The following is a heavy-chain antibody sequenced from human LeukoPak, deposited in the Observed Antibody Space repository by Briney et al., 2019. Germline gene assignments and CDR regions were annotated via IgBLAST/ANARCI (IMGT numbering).Heavy chain of an antibody. Sequence: PGGSLRLSCAASGFTFSSYWMSWVRQAPGKGLEWVANIKQDGSEKYYVDSVKGRFTISRDNSKNTLYLQMNSLRAEDTAVYYCAKKDDSSGYKALDIWGQGTMVTVSS. CDR1: GFTFSSYW. D-gene: IGHD3-22*01. J-gene: IGHJ3*02. CDR2: IKQDGSEK. V-gene: IGHV3-7*01. CDR3: AKKDDSSGYKALDI.